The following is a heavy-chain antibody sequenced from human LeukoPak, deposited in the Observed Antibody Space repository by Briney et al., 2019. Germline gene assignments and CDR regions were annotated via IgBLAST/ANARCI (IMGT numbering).Heavy chain of an antibody. J-gene: IGHJ3*02. V-gene: IGHV7-4-1*01. CDR1: GYTFTSYA. CDR3: ARTYHYGSGSYYSPESYSGDDAFDI. Sequence: ASVKVSCKASGYTFTSYALNWVRQAPGQGLEWMGWINTNTGNPTYAQGFTERFVFSLDTSVSTAYLQICSLKAEDTAVYYCARTYHYGSGSYYSPESYSGDDAFDIWGQGTMVTVSS. CDR2: INTNTGNP. D-gene: IGHD3-10*01.